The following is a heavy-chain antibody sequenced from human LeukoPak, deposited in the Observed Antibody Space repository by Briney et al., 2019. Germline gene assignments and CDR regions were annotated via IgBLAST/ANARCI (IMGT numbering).Heavy chain of an antibody. CDR2: ISSSSSYI. Sequence: GGSLGLSCAASGFTFSSYSMNWVRQAPGKGLEWVSSISSSSSYIYYADSVKGRFTISRDNAKNSLYLQMNSLRAEDTAVYYCARGGPVPLDFDYWGQGTLVTVSS. V-gene: IGHV3-21*01. CDR1: GFTFSSYS. CDR3: ARGGPVPLDFDY. J-gene: IGHJ4*02.